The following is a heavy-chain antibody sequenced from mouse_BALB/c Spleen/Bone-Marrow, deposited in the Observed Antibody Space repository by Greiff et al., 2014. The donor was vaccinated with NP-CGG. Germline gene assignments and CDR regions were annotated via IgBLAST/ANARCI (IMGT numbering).Heavy chain of an antibody. D-gene: IGHD1-2*01. V-gene: IGHV1-20*02. CDR1: GYSFTGYF. J-gene: IGHJ2*01. CDR2: INPYNGDT. Sequence: EVQLQQSGPELVKPGASVKISCKASGYSFTGYFMNWVMQSHGKSLEWIGRINPYNGDTSYNQKFKGKATLTVDKSSSTAHMELRSLASEDSAVYYCASSFITTAYYFDYWGQGTTLTVSS. CDR3: ASSFITTAYYFDY.